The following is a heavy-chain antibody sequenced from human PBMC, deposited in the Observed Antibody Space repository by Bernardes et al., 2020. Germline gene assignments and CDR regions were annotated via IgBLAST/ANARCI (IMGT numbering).Heavy chain of an antibody. CDR2: IRKDGSET. J-gene: IGHJ4*02. Sequence: GGSLRLSCVASGFSFNDYWMNLVRQAPGKGLEWVAIIRKDGSETHYADSVRGRFTISRDNAKSSLYLQMSSLRAEDTAFYFCVGGGGWLPDYWGQGTLVTVSS. CDR3: VGGGGWLPDY. V-gene: IGHV3-7*01. CDR1: GFSFNDYW. D-gene: IGHD6-19*01.